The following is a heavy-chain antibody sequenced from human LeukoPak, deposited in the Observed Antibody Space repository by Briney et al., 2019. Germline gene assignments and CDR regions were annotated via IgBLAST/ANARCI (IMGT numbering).Heavy chain of an antibody. J-gene: IGHJ4*02. D-gene: IGHD6-19*01. V-gene: IGHV3-30*03. Sequence: GGSLRLSCAASGFTVSANYMSWVRQAPGKGLEWVAVISYDGSNKYYGDSVKGRFTISRDYSKNTLYLQMNSLRAEDTAVYYCARAGIGRARGPVKSRITVDDPIDYWGQGTLVTVSA. CDR3: ARAGIGRARGPVKSRITVDDPIDY. CDR2: ISYDGSNK. CDR1: GFTVSANY.